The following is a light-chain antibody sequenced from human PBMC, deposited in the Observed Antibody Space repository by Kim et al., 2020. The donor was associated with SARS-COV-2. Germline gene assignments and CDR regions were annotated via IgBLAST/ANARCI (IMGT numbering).Light chain of an antibody. V-gene: IGLV2-14*03. Sequence: QSALTQPASVSGSPGQSIPIACTGTSSDVGGYNYVSWYQQHPGKAPKLMIYAVNNRPSGVSNCFSGSKSGNTASLTISGLQAEDEADYYCSSYTSSSTVVFGGGTQPTV. CDR2: AVN. CDR1: SSDVGGYNY. J-gene: IGLJ2*01. CDR3: SSYTSSSTVV.